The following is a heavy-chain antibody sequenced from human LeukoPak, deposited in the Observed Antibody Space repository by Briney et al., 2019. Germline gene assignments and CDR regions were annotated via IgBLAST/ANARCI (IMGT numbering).Heavy chain of an antibody. J-gene: IGHJ4*02. D-gene: IGHD2-15*01. CDR2: ISAYNGNT. CDR1: GYTFSIYG. Sequence: ASVKVSCKASGYTFSIYGFSWVRRAPGQGLEWMGWISAYNGNTNYAQKFQGRVTMTTDTSTSTAHMELRSLRSDDTAVYYCALSLRVVAATPFDYWGQGTLVTVSS. V-gene: IGHV1-18*01. CDR3: ALSLRVVAATPFDY.